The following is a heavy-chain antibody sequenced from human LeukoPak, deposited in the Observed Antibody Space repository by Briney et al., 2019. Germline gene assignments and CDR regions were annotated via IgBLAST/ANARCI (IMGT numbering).Heavy chain of an antibody. V-gene: IGHV4-38-2*01. CDR2: IYHSGRT. CDR1: GYSISSGYY. D-gene: IGHD6-13*01. CDR3: ARQRGSSSWFYYFDY. J-gene: IGHJ4*02. Sequence: SETLSLTCAVSGYSISSGYYWGWIRQPPGKGLEWIGSIYHSGRTYYNPSLKSRVTISVDTSKNQFSLKLSSVTAADTAVYYCARQRGSSSWFYYFDYWGQGTLVTVSS.